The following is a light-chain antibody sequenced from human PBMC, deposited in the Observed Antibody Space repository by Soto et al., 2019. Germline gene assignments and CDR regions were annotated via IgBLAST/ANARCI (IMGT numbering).Light chain of an antibody. CDR1: QSVLYSSNNKNY. V-gene: IGKV4-1*01. Sequence: DIVMTQSPDSLAVSLGERATINCKSSQSVLYSSNNKNYLAWYQQKPGQPPKLLIYWASTRESGVPDRFSGSGSGTDFTLTISSLQAEDVAVYYCQQYHNTSPYTFGQGTKLEIK. CDR2: WAS. CDR3: QQYHNTSPYT. J-gene: IGKJ2*01.